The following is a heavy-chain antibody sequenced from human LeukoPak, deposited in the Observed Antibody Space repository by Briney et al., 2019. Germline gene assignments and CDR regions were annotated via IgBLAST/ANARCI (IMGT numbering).Heavy chain of an antibody. Sequence: PGGSLRLSCAASGFTFSSYSMNWVRQAPGKGLEWVSSISSSSSYIYYADSVKGRFTISRDNAKNSLYLQMNSLRAADTAVYYCAKKGWRGGFDPWGQGSLVTVSS. CDR3: AKKGWRGGFDP. J-gene: IGHJ5*02. D-gene: IGHD6-19*01. V-gene: IGHV3-21*01. CDR2: ISSSSSYI. CDR1: GFTFSSYS.